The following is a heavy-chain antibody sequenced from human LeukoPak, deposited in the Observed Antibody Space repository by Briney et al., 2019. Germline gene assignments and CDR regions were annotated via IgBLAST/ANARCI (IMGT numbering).Heavy chain of an antibody. Sequence: SETLSLTCTVSGGSISSYYWSWIRQPPGKGLEWIGYIYYSGSTNYNPSLKSRVTISVDTSKNQFSLKLSSVTAADTAAYYCARGSSSLDYFDYWGQGTLVTVSS. CDR2: IYYSGST. CDR3: ARGSSSLDYFDY. J-gene: IGHJ4*02. CDR1: GGSISSYY. V-gene: IGHV4-59*08. D-gene: IGHD6-13*01.